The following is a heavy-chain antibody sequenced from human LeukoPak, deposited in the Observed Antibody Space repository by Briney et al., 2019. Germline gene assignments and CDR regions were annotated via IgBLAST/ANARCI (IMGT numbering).Heavy chain of an antibody. CDR1: GFTFSSYA. V-gene: IGHV3-23*01. Sequence: GGSLRLSCAASGFTFSSYAMSWVRQAPGKGLEWVSSISGGGGSINYADSVKGRFTISRDNSKNTLYLQMNSLRAEDTAVYHCAKDTLPYGMDVWGQGTTVTVSS. J-gene: IGHJ6*02. CDR3: AKDTLPYGMDV. CDR2: ISGGGGSI. D-gene: IGHD3-10*01.